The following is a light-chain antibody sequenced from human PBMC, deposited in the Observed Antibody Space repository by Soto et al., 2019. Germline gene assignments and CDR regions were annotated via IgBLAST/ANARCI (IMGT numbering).Light chain of an antibody. CDR2: AAS. Sequence: DIQMTQSPSSLSASVGDRVTITCRASESISRHLNWYQQKPGKAPKLLIYAASSLQNAVPSRFRGGGSVTEFTLIISHLQPEDCATYCCQQSYTTLSITCGQGTRLEIK. CDR3: QQSYTTLSIT. CDR1: ESISRH. V-gene: IGKV1-39*01. J-gene: IGKJ5*01.